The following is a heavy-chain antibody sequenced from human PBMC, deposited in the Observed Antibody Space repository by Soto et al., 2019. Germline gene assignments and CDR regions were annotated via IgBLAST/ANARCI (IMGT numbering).Heavy chain of an antibody. Sequence: GGSLRLSCAASGFTFSSYAMSWVRQAPGKGLEWVSAISGSGGSTYYADSVKGRFTISRDNSKNTLYLQMNSLRAEDTAVYYCAKDLGYYYDSSGYTGRRGYNWFEPWGQGTLVTVSS. CDR2: ISGSGGST. V-gene: IGHV3-23*01. D-gene: IGHD3-22*01. J-gene: IGHJ5*02. CDR1: GFTFSSYA. CDR3: AKDLGYYYDSSGYTGRRGYNWFEP.